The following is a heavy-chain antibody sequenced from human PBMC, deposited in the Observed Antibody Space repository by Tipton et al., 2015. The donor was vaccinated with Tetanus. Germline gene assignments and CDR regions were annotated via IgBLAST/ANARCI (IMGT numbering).Heavy chain of an antibody. CDR3: ATGGSSSWYQDSYYYYGMDV. Sequence: TLSLTCTVSGGSISSYYWSWIRQPPGKGLEWIGYIYYSGSTNYNPSLKSRVTISVDTSKNQFSLKLSSVTAADTAVYYCATGGSSSWYQDSYYYYGMDVWGQGTTVTVSS. V-gene: IGHV4-59*12. J-gene: IGHJ6*02. D-gene: IGHD6-13*01. CDR1: GGSISSYY. CDR2: IYYSGST.